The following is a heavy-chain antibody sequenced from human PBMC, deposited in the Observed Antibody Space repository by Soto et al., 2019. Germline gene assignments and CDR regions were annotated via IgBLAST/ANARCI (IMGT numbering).Heavy chain of an antibody. D-gene: IGHD5-18*01. J-gene: IGHJ4*02. Sequence: QVQLVQSGAEVKKPGASVKVSCKASGYTFTSYAMHWVRQAPGQRLEWMGWINAGNGNTKYSQKFQGRVTITRDTSASKADMELSSLRSEDTAVYYCARGLNGYLYYFDYWGQGTLVTVSS. V-gene: IGHV1-3*01. CDR2: INAGNGNT. CDR1: GYTFTSYA. CDR3: ARGLNGYLYYFDY.